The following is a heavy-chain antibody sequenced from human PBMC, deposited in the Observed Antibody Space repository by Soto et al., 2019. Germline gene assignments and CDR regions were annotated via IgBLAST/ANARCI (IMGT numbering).Heavy chain of an antibody. D-gene: IGHD6-19*01. CDR1: GFTFSGCA. V-gene: IGHV3-73*01. Sequence: GGSLRLSCAASGFTFSGCAMHWVRQASGKGLEWLGRIRSKPNNFATEYAASVQGRFTISRDDSKNTAYLEMNSLKTEDTAVYYCTRWAYSYGWYFDYWGQGALVTVSS. J-gene: IGHJ4*02. CDR3: TRWAYSYGWYFDY. CDR2: IRSKPNNFAT.